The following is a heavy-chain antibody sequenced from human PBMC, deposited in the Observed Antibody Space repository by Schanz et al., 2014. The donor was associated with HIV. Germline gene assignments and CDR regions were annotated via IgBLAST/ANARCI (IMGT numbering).Heavy chain of an antibody. CDR3: AREKMGWTTLRGSSFDI. J-gene: IGHJ3*02. V-gene: IGHV1-2*02. D-gene: IGHD3-10*01. Sequence: QVQLVQSGAAVKKPGASVKVSCKASGYTFTDYFVHWGRQAPGQGLEWIGWINPKSGDTNYAQKFQGRVTMTRDTSLSVVYMELSRLRSDDTAVYYCAREKMGWTTLRGSSFDIWGQGTVVTVSS. CDR1: GYTFTDYF. CDR2: INPKSGDT.